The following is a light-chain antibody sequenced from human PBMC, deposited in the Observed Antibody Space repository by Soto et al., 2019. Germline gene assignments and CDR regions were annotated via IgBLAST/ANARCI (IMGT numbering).Light chain of an antibody. CDR2: DAS. V-gene: IGKV1-5*01. Sequence: DIKMSQSPSTLSASVGDRITITCRASQSIHTWLAWYQQKPGKAPKLLIYDASSLESGVPSRFSGSGSGTEFTLTISSLQPDDFATYYCQQYNSYSWTFGQGTKVDIK. CDR1: QSIHTW. J-gene: IGKJ1*01. CDR3: QQYNSYSWT.